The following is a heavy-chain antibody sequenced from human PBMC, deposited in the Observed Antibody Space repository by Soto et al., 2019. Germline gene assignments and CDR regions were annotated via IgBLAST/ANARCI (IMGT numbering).Heavy chain of an antibody. Sequence: QVQLQQWGAGLLKPSETLSLTCAVYGGSFSGYYWSWIRQPPGKGLEWIGEINHSGSTNYNPSLKSRVTISVDTSKNQFSLKLSSVTAADTAVYYCARIVTGYYGWFDPWGQGTLVTVSS. J-gene: IGHJ5*02. CDR3: ARIVTGYYGWFDP. V-gene: IGHV4-34*01. CDR1: GGSFSGYY. D-gene: IGHD3-9*01. CDR2: INHSGST.